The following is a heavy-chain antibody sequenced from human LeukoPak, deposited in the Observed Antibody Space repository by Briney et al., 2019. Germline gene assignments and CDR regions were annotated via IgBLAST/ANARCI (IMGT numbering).Heavy chain of an antibody. Sequence: ASVKVSCKASGSTFTSYYMHWVRPAPGQGVEWMGIINPSGGSTSYAQKFQGRVTMTRDTSTSTVYMELSSLRSEDTAVYYCARADDRREFDYWGQGTLVTVSS. D-gene: IGHD3-22*01. CDR3: ARADDRREFDY. J-gene: IGHJ4*02. CDR2: INPSGGST. CDR1: GSTFTSYY. V-gene: IGHV1-46*01.